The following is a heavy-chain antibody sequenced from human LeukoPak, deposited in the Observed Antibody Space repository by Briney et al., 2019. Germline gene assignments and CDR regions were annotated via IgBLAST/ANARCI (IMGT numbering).Heavy chain of an antibody. CDR3: AKCLYNNPTGYDMDV. D-gene: IGHD1-1*01. CDR1: GFTFSSYT. J-gene: IGHJ6*02. V-gene: IGHV3-23*01. CDR2: ITTSDGNT. Sequence: HPGGSLRLSCAASGFTFSSYTMSWVRQAPGKGLEWVSTITTSDGNTYYADSVKGRFTASRDNSKNTLYLQMNSLRAEDTAVYYCAKCLYNNPTGYDMDVWGQGTTVTVSS.